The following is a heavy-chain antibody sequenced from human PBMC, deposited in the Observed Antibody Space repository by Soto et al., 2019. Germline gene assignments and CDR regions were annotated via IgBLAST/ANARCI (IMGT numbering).Heavy chain of an antibody. CDR1: GGSISSSNW. J-gene: IGHJ4*02. V-gene: IGHV4-4*02. CDR2: IYHSGST. Sequence: LSLTCAVSGGSISSSNWWSWVRQPPGKGLEWIGEIYHSGSTNYNPSLKSRVTISVDKSKKQFSLKLSSVTAADTAVYYCARASPGILTGYHYWGQGTLVTVS. CDR3: ARASPGILTGYHY. D-gene: IGHD3-9*01.